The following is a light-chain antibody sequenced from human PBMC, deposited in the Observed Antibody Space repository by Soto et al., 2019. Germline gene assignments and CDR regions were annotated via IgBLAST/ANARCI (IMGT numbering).Light chain of an antibody. CDR1: QSINTW. V-gene: IGKV1-5*03. CDR3: QHYDSYWT. Sequence: DIQMTQSHSTLSASLGDRVTITCRASQSINTWLAWYQQKPGKAPKLLIYKAYSLESGVPSRFSGSGSGAGFNRTIINLQPNDFATYYSQHYDSYWTFGQGTKVEIE. CDR2: KAY. J-gene: IGKJ1*01.